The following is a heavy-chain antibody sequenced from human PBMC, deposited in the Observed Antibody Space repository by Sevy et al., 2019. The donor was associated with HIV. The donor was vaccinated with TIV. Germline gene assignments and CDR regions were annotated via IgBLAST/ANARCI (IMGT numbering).Heavy chain of an antibody. CDR3: ARDLEFYDYGDYGPAFMPDY. J-gene: IGHJ4*02. V-gene: IGHV3-33*01. CDR2: IGYDGSNK. D-gene: IGHD4-17*01. Sequence: GGSLRLSCAASGFTPSTYGMHWVRQAPGKGLEWVAVIGYDGSNKYYADSVKGRFTISRDNAKNTLHLQMNSLRAEDTAVYYCARDLEFYDYGDYGPAFMPDYWGQGTLVTVSS. CDR1: GFTPSTYG.